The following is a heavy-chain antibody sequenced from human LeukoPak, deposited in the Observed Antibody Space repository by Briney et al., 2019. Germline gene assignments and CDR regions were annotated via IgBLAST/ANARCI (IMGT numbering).Heavy chain of an antibody. Sequence: SETLSLTCTVSGGSISSYYWSWIRQPPGKGLEWIGYIYYSGSTNYNPSLKSRVTISVDTSKNQFSLKLSSVTAADTAVYYCARATSSKGSSGLYYYYGMDVWGQGTTVTVSS. V-gene: IGHV4-59*01. CDR3: ARATSSKGSSGLYYYYGMDV. CDR1: GGSISSYY. D-gene: IGHD3-10*01. CDR2: IYYSGST. J-gene: IGHJ6*02.